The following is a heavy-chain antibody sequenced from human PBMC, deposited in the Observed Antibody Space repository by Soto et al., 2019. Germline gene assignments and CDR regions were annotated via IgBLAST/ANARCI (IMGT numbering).Heavy chain of an antibody. V-gene: IGHV3-74*03. CDR1: GFTFSNYW. D-gene: IGHD3-9*01. CDR2: INRDGSTT. Sequence: GGSLRLSCAASGFTFSNYWMNWVRQAPGEGLVWVARINRDGSTTTYADSVKGRFTISRDNAKNTLYLQMNSLRAEDTAVYYCATASRPRTITYYFDYWGQGTLVTVSS. J-gene: IGHJ4*02. CDR3: ATASRPRTITYYFDY.